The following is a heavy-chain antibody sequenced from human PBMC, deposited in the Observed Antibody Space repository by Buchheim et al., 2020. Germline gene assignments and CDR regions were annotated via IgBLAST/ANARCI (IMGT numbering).Heavy chain of an antibody. V-gene: IGHV3-11*01. D-gene: IGHD4-17*01. CDR1: GFTFSDSY. CDR3: AARQYGERIDY. CDR2: ISTSGRTK. J-gene: IGHJ4*02. Sequence: QVQLVESGGTLVKPGGSLRLSCAASGFTFSDSYMSWIRQAPGKGLEWVSYISTSGRTKYYADSVKGRFTMSRDNAKNSLYLQMNSLRAEDTAVYYCAARQYGERIDYWGQGTL.